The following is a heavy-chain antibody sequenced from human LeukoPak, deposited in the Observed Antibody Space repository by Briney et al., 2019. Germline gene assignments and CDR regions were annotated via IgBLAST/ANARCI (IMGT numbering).Heavy chain of an antibody. V-gene: IGHV3-30-3*01. Sequence: GGSLRLSCAASGFTFSSYAMHWVRQAPGKGLEWVAVISYDGSNKYYADSVKGRFTISRDNSKNTLYLQMNSLRAEDTAVHYCARDQDGSSAPGYWGQGTLVTVSS. J-gene: IGHJ4*02. D-gene: IGHD1-26*01. CDR1: GFTFSSYA. CDR3: ARDQDGSSAPGY. CDR2: ISYDGSNK.